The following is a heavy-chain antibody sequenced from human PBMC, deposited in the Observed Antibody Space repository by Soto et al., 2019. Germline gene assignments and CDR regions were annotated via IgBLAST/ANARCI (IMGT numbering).Heavy chain of an antibody. J-gene: IGHJ4*02. V-gene: IGHV1-69*13. CDR1: GGTFSSYA. CDR3: ARESEDLTSNFDY. Sequence: SVKVSCKASGGTFSSYAISWVRQAPGQGLEWMGGTIPIFGTANYAQKFQGRVTITADESTSTAYMELSSLRSEDTAVYYCARESEDLTSNFDYWGQGTLVTVSS. CDR2: TIPIFGTA.